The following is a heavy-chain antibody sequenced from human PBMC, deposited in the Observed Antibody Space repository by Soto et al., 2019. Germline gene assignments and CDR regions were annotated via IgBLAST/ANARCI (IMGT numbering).Heavy chain of an antibody. V-gene: IGHV4-34*01. CDR1: GGSFSGYY. CDR3: ARGPRITMVRGVRIDY. Sequence: SETLSLTCAVYGGSFSGYYWSWIRQPPGKGLEWIGEINHSGSTNYNPSLKSRVTISVDTSKNQFSLKLSSVTAADTAVYYCARGPRITMVRGVRIDYWGQGTLVTVSS. D-gene: IGHD3-10*01. J-gene: IGHJ4*02. CDR2: INHSGST.